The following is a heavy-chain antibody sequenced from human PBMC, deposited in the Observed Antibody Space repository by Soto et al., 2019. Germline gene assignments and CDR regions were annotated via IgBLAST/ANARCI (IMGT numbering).Heavy chain of an antibody. J-gene: IGHJ6*02. CDR3: ARVCGGDCHNGMDV. CDR1: GGSISSGGYY. Sequence: QVQLQESGPGLVKPSQTLSLTCTVSGGSISSGGYYWSWIRQHPGKGLEWIGYIYYSGSTYYNPSLKSRVTISVDTSKKQFSLKLSSVTAADMAAYHRARVCGGDCHNGMDVSGQGTTVTVSS. V-gene: IGHV4-31*03. D-gene: IGHD2-21*02. CDR2: IYYSGST.